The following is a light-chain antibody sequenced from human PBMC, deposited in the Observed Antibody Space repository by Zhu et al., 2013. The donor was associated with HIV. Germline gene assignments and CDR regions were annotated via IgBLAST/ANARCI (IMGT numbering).Light chain of an antibody. Sequence: VMTQSPVTLSVSPGETATLSCRASQTISSDFLAWYQQKPGQAPRLLIYGASTRATGIPARFSGSGSGTEFTLTISSLQSEDFAVYYCQQYGSSQYSFGQGTKLEIK. CDR1: QTISSD. CDR2: GAS. J-gene: IGKJ2*03. CDR3: QQYGSSQYS. V-gene: IGKV3-15*01.